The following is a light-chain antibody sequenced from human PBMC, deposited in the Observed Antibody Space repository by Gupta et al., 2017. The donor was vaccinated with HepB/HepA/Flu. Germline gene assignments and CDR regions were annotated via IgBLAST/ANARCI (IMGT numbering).Light chain of an antibody. V-gene: IGLV1-47*01. Sequence: SVLTQSPSASGTPGQRVTISCSGSTFNIGSNYVYWYQQFPGSAPKVLIYRDNQRPSGVADRFSGSKSATSASLAISGLRAEDEADYYCAAWDDSLSGVVFGGGTKLTVL. CDR2: RDN. J-gene: IGLJ2*01. CDR3: AAWDDSLSGVV. CDR1: TFNIGSNY.